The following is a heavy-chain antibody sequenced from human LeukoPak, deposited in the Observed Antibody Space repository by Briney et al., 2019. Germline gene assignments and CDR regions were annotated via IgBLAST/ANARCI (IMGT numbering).Heavy chain of an antibody. CDR2: MNPNSGNT. CDR3: ATDRSIAAAEWRFDP. CDR1: GYTFTSYD. D-gene: IGHD6-13*01. Sequence: ASVKVSCKASGYTFTSYDINWVRQATGQGLEWMGWMNPNSGNTGYAQKFQGRVTMTRNTSISTAYMELSSLRSEDTAVYYCATDRSIAAAEWRFDPWGQGTLVTVSS. V-gene: IGHV1-8*01. J-gene: IGHJ5*02.